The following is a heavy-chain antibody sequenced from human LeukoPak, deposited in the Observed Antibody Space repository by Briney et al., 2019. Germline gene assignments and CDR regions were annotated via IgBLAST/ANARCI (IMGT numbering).Heavy chain of an antibody. V-gene: IGHV3-21*01. J-gene: IGHJ4*02. CDR3: ARAIGDRYGDYGVDY. D-gene: IGHD4-17*01. CDR1: GFTFSSYG. Sequence: GGSLRLSCTASGFTFSSYGMNWIRQAPGKGLEWVSGISEGGNYINYAASVKGRFSISRDNAKNSLYLQMNSLRSEDTAVYYCARAIGDRYGDYGVDYWGQGTLVTVSS. CDR2: ISEGGNYI.